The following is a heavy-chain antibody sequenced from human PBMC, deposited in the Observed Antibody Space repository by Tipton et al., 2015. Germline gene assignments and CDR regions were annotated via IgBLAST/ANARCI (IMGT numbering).Heavy chain of an antibody. Sequence: GLVKASGTLSLTCAVSGGSISSSNWWSWVRQPPGKGLEWIGEIYHSGSTNYNPSLKSRVTISVDTSKNQFSLKLSSVTAADTAVYYCASPNQYDTRGFFYASWGQGTLVTVSS. D-gene: IGHD2/OR15-2a*01. J-gene: IGHJ4*02. CDR2: IYHSGST. V-gene: IGHV4-4*02. CDR1: GGSISSSNW. CDR3: ASPNQYDTRGFFYAS.